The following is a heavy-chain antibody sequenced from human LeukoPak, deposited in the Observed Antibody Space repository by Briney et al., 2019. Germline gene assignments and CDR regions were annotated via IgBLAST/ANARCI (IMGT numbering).Heavy chain of an antibody. V-gene: IGHV4-61*02. CDR1: GGSMRSDSSF. CDR3: ARELGSDYGGYSP. J-gene: IGHJ5*02. CDR2: IYATGNT. Sequence: PSRTLSLTCSVSGGSMRSDSSFWSWIRQPAGKGLEWIGRIYATGNTNYNPSLERRVTISVDTSKNQFSLELTSVTAADTAVYYCARELGSDYGGYSPWGQGTLVTVSS. D-gene: IGHD4-23*01.